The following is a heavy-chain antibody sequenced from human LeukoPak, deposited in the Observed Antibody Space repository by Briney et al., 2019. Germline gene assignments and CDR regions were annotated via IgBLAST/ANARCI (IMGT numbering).Heavy chain of an antibody. V-gene: IGHV4-34*01. CDR1: GGSISSYY. J-gene: IGHJ4*02. D-gene: IGHD3-3*01. CDR3: ARERRPTYYDFWSGYYI. CDR2: INHSGST. Sequence: SETLSLTCTVSGGSISSYYWSWIRQPPGKGLGWIGEINHSGSTNYNPSLKSRVTISVDTSKNQFSLKLSSVTAADTAVYYCARERRPTYYDFWSGYYIWGQGTLVTVSS.